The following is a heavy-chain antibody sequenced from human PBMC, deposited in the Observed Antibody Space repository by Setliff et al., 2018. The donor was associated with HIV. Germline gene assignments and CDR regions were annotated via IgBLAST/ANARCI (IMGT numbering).Heavy chain of an antibody. CDR1: GFSFSDSH. CDR3: ARKLRPGHGVDV. J-gene: IGHJ6*02. CDR2: ISTTSSNT. Sequence: ASGFSFSDSHMTWIRQAPGKGLGWVSYISTTSSNTNYADSVKGRFTISGDNPKNSMDLQMNSLRAEDTAIYYCARKLRPGHGVDVWGQGTTVTVSS. V-gene: IGHV3-11*06. D-gene: IGHD3-10*01.